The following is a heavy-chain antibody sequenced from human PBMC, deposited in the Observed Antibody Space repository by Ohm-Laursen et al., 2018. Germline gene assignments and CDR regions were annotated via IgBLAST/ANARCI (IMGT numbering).Heavy chain of an antibody. D-gene: IGHD1-26*01. CDR1: GGSISSYY. J-gene: IGHJ4*02. CDR3: ARVRGGTSYCPDY. V-gene: IGHV4-59*12. Sequence: SETLSLTCIVSGGSISSYYWSWIRQPPGKGLEWIGYIYYSGSTNYNPSLKSRVTISVDTSKNQISLNVNSVTAADTAVYYCARVRGGTSYCPDYWGQGTLVTVSS. CDR2: IYYSGST.